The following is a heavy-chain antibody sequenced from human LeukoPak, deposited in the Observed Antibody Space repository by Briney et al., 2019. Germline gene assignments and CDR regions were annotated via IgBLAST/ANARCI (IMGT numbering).Heavy chain of an antibody. Sequence: GGSLRLSCKGSGYTFSSYWIGWVRQMPGKGLEWMGIIYPGDSDTRYSPSLQGQVTISVDTSIGTAYLQRSSLKASDTAIYYCVRQNDFRLDYWGQGTLVTVSS. J-gene: IGHJ4*02. CDR1: GYTFSSYW. CDR2: IYPGDSDT. V-gene: IGHV5-51*01. D-gene: IGHD3-3*01. CDR3: VRQNDFRLDY.